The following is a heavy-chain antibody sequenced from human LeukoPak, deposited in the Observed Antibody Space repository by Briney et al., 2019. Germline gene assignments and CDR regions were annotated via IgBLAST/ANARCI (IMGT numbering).Heavy chain of an antibody. CDR1: GASISSSHW. J-gene: IGHJ4*02. CDR3: AAQIVYKSSGYYLYYFNY. V-gene: IGHV4-4*02. D-gene: IGHD3-22*01. CDR2: IHHSGTI. Sequence: PSETLSLTCAVSGASISSSHWWNWVRQSPGKGLEWIGEIHHSGTINYNPSLRSRITLSVDSSNNKFSLNLSSVTAADTAVYFCAAQIVYKSSGYYLYYFNYWGQGTLVTVSS.